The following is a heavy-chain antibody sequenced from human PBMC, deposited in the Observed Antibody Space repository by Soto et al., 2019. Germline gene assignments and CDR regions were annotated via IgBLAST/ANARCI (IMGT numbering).Heavy chain of an antibody. CDR2: IHYSGST. Sequence: SETLSLTCTVSGGSISSYYWSWIRQPPGKGLEWIGYIHYSGSTNYNPTLKSRVTISLDTSKNQFSLKLTSVTASDTAVYYCARPDSSSWARSLGSWGQGTLVTVSS. J-gene: IGHJ5*02. V-gene: IGHV4-59*08. CDR1: GGSISSYY. CDR3: ARPDSSSWARSLGS. D-gene: IGHD6-13*01.